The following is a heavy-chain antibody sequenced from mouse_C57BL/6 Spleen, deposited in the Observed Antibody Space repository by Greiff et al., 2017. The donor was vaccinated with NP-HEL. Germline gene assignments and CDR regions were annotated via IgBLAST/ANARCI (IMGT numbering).Heavy chain of an antibody. CDR3: ATALDGYYPYYAMDY. V-gene: IGHV14-3*01. Sequence: EVKLVESVAELVRPGASVKLSCTASGFNIKNTYMHWVKQRPEQGLEWIGRIDPANGNTKYAPKFQGKATITADTSSNTAYLQLSSLTSEDTAIYYCATALDGYYPYYAMDYWGQGTSVTVSS. CDR2: IDPANGNT. D-gene: IGHD2-3*01. CDR1: GFNIKNTY. J-gene: IGHJ4*01.